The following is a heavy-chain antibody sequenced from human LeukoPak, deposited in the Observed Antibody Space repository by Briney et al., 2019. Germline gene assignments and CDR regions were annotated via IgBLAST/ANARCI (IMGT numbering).Heavy chain of an antibody. CDR1: GYSFTSYG. Sequence: ASVKVSCKASGYSFTSYGISWVRQAPGQGLEWMGWISVYNGNTNYAQKLQGRVTMTTDTSTSTAYMELSSLRSEDTAVYYCAIGRYCTNGVCYRAFDYWGQGTLVTVSS. CDR3: AIGRYCTNGVCYRAFDY. J-gene: IGHJ4*02. V-gene: IGHV1-18*01. D-gene: IGHD2-8*01. CDR2: ISVYNGNT.